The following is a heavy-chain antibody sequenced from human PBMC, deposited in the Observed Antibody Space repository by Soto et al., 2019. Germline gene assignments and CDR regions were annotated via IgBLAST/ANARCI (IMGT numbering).Heavy chain of an antibody. V-gene: IGHV4-31*03. J-gene: IGHJ6*02. CDR3: ARSVGQQRLNLPAKYYYGMDV. CDR2: IYYSGNT. D-gene: IGHD2-2*01. Sequence: QVQLQESGPGLVKPSQTLSLTCTVSGGSIHRGDYYWNWIRQHPGKGLEWIGYIYYSGNTHYNPSLKSRVIISADTSKNQFSLKLSSVTAADTAVYYCARSVGQQRLNLPAKYYYGMDVWGQGTTVTVSS. CDR1: GGSIHRGDYY.